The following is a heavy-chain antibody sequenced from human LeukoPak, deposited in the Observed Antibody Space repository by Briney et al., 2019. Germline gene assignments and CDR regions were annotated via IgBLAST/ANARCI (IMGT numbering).Heavy chain of an antibody. V-gene: IGHV4-59*08. D-gene: IGHD3-10*01. J-gene: IGHJ4*02. CDR2: IYYSGST. CDR3: ARRGGSPHFDY. CDR1: GGSISSYY. Sequence: SETLSLTCTVSGGSISSYYWSWIRQPPGKGLEWIGYIYYSGSTNYNPSLKSRVTISVDTSKNQFSLKLSSVTAADTAVYYCARRGGSPHFDYWGQGTLVTVSS.